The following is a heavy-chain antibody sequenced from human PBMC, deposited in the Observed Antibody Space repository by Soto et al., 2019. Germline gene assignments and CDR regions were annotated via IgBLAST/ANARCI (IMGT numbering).Heavy chain of an antibody. V-gene: IGHV4-4*02. CDR3: ARAPHPLQQQLVRD. J-gene: IGHJ4*02. CDR1: GGSISSSNW. Sequence: QVQLQESGPGLVKPSGTLSLTCAVSGGSISSSNWWSWVRQPPGKGLEWIGEIYHSGSTNYNPSLKSRVTITVNKSXNQFSLKLSSVTAADTAVYYCARAPHPLQQQLVRDWGQGTLVTVSS. D-gene: IGHD6-13*01. CDR2: IYHSGST.